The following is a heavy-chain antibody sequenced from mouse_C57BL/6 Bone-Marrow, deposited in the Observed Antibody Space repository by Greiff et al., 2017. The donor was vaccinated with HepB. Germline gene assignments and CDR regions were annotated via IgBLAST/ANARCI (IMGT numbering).Heavy chain of an antibody. Sequence: EVMLVESGGGLVKPGGSLKLSCAASGFTFSDYGMHWVRQAPEKGLEWVAYISSGSSTIYYADTVKGRFTISRDNAKNTLFLQMTSLRSEDTAMYYCARPGDYGYDWFAYWGQGTLVTVSA. CDR1: GFTFSDYG. V-gene: IGHV5-17*01. J-gene: IGHJ3*01. D-gene: IGHD2-2*01. CDR3: ARPGDYGYDWFAY. CDR2: ISSGSSTI.